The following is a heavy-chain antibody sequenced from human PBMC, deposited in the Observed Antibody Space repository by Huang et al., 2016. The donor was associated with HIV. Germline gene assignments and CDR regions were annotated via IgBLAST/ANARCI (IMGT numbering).Heavy chain of an antibody. CDR3: AKDRVAGTGHCFDP. CDR1: GFSFSSYT. D-gene: IGHD6-19*01. CDR2: IRGRDNTT. V-gene: IGHV3-23*01. J-gene: IGHJ5*02. Sequence: EVKLLESGGGLVKPGGSLRLSCAASGFSFSSYTMTWVRQAPGKGLEWVSSIRGRDNTTFYADSVKGRFTISRDNSKNTLYLQMKSLRVDDTAVYYCAKDRVAGTGHCFDPWGQGTLVTVSS.